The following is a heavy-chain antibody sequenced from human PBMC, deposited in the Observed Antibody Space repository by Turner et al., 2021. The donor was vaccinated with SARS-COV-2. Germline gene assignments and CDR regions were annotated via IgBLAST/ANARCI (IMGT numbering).Heavy chain of an antibody. J-gene: IGHJ5*02. V-gene: IGHV3-30*18. CDR3: AKDLGQLDWFDP. CDR1: GFTFSSYG. CDR2: ISYDGGNK. Sequence: QVQLVESGGGVVQPWRSLRLSCAASGFTFSSYGMHWVRQAPGKGLEWVAVISYDGGNKYYADSVKGRFTISRDNSKNTLYLQMNSLRAEDTAVYYCAKDLGQLDWFDPWGQGTLVTVSS. D-gene: IGHD6-13*01.